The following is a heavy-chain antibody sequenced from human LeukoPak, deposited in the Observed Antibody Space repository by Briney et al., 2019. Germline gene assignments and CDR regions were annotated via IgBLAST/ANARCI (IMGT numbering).Heavy chain of an antibody. Sequence: GRSLRLSCAASGFTFSSYAMHWFRQAPGKGLEWVAVISYDGSNKYYADSVKGRFTISRDNSKNTLYLQMNSLRAEDTAVYYCAREGMVRGVIVYWGQGTLVTVSS. CDR2: ISYDGSNK. CDR1: GFTFSSYA. D-gene: IGHD3-10*01. CDR3: AREGMVRGVIVY. J-gene: IGHJ4*02. V-gene: IGHV3-30-3*01.